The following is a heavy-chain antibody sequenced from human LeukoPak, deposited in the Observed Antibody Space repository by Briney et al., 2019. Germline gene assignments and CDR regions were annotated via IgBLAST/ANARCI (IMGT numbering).Heavy chain of an antibody. J-gene: IGHJ4*02. CDR1: GFTFSNAW. Sequence: GGSLRLSCAASGFTFSNAWMSWVRQAPGKGLEGVGRIKSKTDGGTTDYAAPVKGRFTISRDDSKNTLYLQMNSLKTEDTGVYYCTTGYFSRTSCYYFDYWGQGTLVTVSP. D-gene: IGHD2-2*01. CDR2: IKSKTDGGTT. CDR3: TTGYFSRTSCYYFDY. V-gene: IGHV3-15*01.